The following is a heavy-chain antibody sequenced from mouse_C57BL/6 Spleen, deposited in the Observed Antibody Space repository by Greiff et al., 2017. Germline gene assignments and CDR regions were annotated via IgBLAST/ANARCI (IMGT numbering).Heavy chain of an antibody. V-gene: IGHV1-82*01. CDR3: ARRMGYYGGYFDY. CDR1: GYAFSSSW. D-gene: IGHD1-1*01. Sequence: QVQLQQSGPELVKPGASVKISCKASGYAFSSSWMNWVKQRPGKGLEWIGRIYPGDGDPNYNGKFKGKATLTADKSSSTAYMQLSSLTSEDSAVDFWARRMGYYGGYFDYWGQGTTLTVSS. J-gene: IGHJ2*01. CDR2: IYPGDGDP.